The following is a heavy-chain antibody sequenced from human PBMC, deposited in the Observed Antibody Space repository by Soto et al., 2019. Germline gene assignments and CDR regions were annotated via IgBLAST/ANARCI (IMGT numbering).Heavy chain of an antibody. CDR1: GYTFTSYG. D-gene: IGHD2-15*01. Sequence: ASVKVSCKASGYTFTSYGISWVRQAPGQGLEWMGWISAYNGNTNYAQKLQGRVTMTTDTSTSTAYMELRSLRSDDTAVYYYARGRLHVVVVAATIRGREALDYWGQGTLVTVSS. J-gene: IGHJ4*02. V-gene: IGHV1-18*01. CDR2: ISAYNGNT. CDR3: ARGRLHVVVVAATIRGREALDY.